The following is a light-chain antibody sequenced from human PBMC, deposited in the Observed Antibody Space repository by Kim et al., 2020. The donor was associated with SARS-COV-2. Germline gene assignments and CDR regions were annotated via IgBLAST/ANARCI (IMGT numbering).Light chain of an antibody. V-gene: IGKV3-11*01. Sequence: EIVLTQSPATLSLSPGERATLSCRASQSVSSYLAWYQQKPGQAPRVLIYDASNRATGIPVRFSGSGSGTDFTLTISSLEPEEFAVYYCQQRSNWPSTFGGGTKVDIK. J-gene: IGKJ4*01. CDR3: QQRSNWPST. CDR2: DAS. CDR1: QSVSSY.